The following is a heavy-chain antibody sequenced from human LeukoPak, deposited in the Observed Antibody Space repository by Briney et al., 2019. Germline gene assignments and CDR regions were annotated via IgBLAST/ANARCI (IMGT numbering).Heavy chain of an antibody. CDR3: ARDSRTVYYYYGMDV. V-gene: IGHV3-21*01. J-gene: IGHJ6*02. Sequence: PGGSLRLSCAASRFTFTSYTMNWVRQAPGKGLEWVSSISGSNSDISYADSVKGRFTISRDNAKNSLYLQMNSLRAEDTAVYYCARDSRTVYYYYGMDVWGQGTTVTVSS. CDR2: ISGSNSDI. CDR1: RFTFTSYT.